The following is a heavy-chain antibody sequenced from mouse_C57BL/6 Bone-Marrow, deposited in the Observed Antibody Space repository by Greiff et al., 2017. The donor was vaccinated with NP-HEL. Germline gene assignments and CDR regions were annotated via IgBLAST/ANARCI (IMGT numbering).Heavy chain of an antibody. Sequence: QVQLQQSGAELVKPGASVKLSCKASGYTFTSYWMHWVKQRPGRGLEWIGRIDANSGGTKYNEKFKSKATLTVDKPSSTAYMQLSSLTSEDSAVYYCAILRREFAYWGQGTLVTVSA. D-gene: IGHD2-12*01. CDR1: GYTFTSYW. CDR2: IDANSGGT. J-gene: IGHJ3*01. V-gene: IGHV1-72*01. CDR3: AILRREFAY.